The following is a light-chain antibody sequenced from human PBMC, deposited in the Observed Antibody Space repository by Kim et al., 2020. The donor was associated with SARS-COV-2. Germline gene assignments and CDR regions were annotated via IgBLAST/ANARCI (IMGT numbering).Light chain of an antibody. V-gene: IGLV6-57*01. J-gene: IGLJ3*02. Sequence: KTVTISCNRSSGGIASNYVQWYQQRPGSSPTTVIYEDNKRPSGVPDRFSGSIDSSSNSASLTISGLKTEDEADYYCQSYDSSNQGVFGGGTQLTVL. CDR3: QSYDSSNQGV. CDR1: SGGIASNY. CDR2: EDN.